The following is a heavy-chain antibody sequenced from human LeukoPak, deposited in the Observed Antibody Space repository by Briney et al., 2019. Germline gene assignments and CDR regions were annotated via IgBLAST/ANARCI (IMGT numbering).Heavy chain of an antibody. D-gene: IGHD3-16*01. J-gene: IGHJ4*02. V-gene: IGHV3-11*04. CDR2: ISSSGSTI. CDR3: ALGGTRLYPFAFDY. CDR1: GFTFSDYY. Sequence: GGSQRLSCAAYGFTFSDYYMSWIRQAPGKGLEWVSYISSSGSTIYYADSVKGRFTISRDNAKNSLYLQMNSLRAEDTAVYYCALGGTRLYPFAFDYWGQGTLVTVSS.